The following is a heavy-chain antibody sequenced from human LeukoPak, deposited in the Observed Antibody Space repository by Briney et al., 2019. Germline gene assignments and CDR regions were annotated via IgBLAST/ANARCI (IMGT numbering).Heavy chain of an antibody. CDR3: TRSAIYYALDL. Sequence: GGSLRLSCAASGFRFSDFTMTWVRQAPGKGPEWVSAIGGRGGSTYYADSLGGRFTISRDNSKDMLYLQMNSLRVEDTAIYYCTRSAIYYALDLWGQGTTVTV. CDR2: IGGRGGST. J-gene: IGHJ6*02. D-gene: IGHD3-9*01. V-gene: IGHV3-23*01. CDR1: GFRFSDFT.